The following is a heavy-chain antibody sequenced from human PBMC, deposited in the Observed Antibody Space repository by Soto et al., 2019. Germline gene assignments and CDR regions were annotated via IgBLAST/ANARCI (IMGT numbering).Heavy chain of an antibody. Sequence: SQTLSLTCAISGDSVSSSSVTWNWIRQSPSRGLEWLGMTYYRSKWYNDYAESVKSRITINPDTSKNQFSLHLNSVTPEDTAVYYCVRLIGNSWFDFWGQGTLVTVSS. CDR3: VRLIGNSWFDF. CDR2: TYYRSKWYN. V-gene: IGHV6-1*01. CDR1: GDSVSSSSVT. J-gene: IGHJ5*01. D-gene: IGHD1-26*01.